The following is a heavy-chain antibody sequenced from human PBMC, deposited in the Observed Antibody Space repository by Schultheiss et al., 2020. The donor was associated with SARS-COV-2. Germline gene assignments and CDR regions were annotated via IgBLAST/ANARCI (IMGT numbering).Heavy chain of an antibody. D-gene: IGHD6-13*01. V-gene: IGHV4-59*01. Sequence: SETLSLTCTVSGGSISSYYWAWIRQPPGRGLEWIGYIYYSGSTNYNPSLKSRVTISVDTSKNQFSLKLSSVTAADTAVYYCASLYSSRGNWFDPWGQGTLVTVSS. J-gene: IGHJ5*02. CDR2: IYYSGST. CDR1: GGSISSYY. CDR3: ASLYSSRGNWFDP.